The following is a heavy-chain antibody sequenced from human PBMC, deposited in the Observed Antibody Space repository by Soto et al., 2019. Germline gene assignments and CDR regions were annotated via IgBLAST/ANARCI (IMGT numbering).Heavy chain of an antibody. CDR2: IIPIFGKT. CDR3: VARLYCSGGSCPDYFDY. J-gene: IGHJ4*02. V-gene: IGHV1-69*01. CDR1: GTTFSNYA. Sequence: QVQVVQSGAEVKKPGSSVKVSCKASGTTFSNYAISWVRQAPGQGLEWMGGIIPIFGKTNYPQKFQGRLTITADESTRRGYMELSSLRSEDTAVYYCVARLYCSGGSCPDYFDYWCQGTLVTVSS. D-gene: IGHD2-15*01.